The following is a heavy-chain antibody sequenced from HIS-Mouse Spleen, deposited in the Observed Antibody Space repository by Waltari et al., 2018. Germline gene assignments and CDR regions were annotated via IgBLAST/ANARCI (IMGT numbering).Heavy chain of an antibody. CDR1: GFTFSSYS. V-gene: IGHV3-21*01. CDR3: ARISPPIAVAGNRAGNNYYGMDV. Sequence: EVQLVESGGGLVKPGGSLRLSCAASGFTFSSYSMNWVRQAPGKGLEWVSSISSSSSYIYTADSVKGRFTISRDNAKNSLYLQMNSLRAEDTAVYYCARISPPIAVAGNRAGNNYYGMDVWGQGTTVTVSS. D-gene: IGHD6-19*01. CDR2: ISSSSSYI. J-gene: IGHJ6*02.